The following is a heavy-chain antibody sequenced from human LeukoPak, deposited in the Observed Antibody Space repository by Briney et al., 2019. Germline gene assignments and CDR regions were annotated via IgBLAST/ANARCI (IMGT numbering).Heavy chain of an antibody. Sequence: GGSLRLSGAASGLTFSSYSMNWVRQAPGKGLEWVSAISGSGDGRYEDSVKGRFTISRDNSKNTVYLQMNSLRVEDTAVYYCAKVPFGSGSYSTLDYWGQGTLVTVSS. CDR1: GLTFSSYS. CDR2: ISGSGDGR. V-gene: IGHV3-23*01. D-gene: IGHD3-10*01. J-gene: IGHJ4*02. CDR3: AKVPFGSGSYSTLDY.